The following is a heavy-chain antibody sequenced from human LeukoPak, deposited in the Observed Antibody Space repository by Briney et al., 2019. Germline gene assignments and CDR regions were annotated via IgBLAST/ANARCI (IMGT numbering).Heavy chain of an antibody. Sequence: SVTVSCKASGGTFSSYAISWVRQAPGQGLEWMGGIIPIFGTANYAQKFQGRVTITADESTSTAYMELSSLRSEGTAVYYCATLFYCSSTSCSRNFDYWGQGTLVTVSS. CDR3: ATLFYCSSTSCSRNFDY. CDR1: GGTFSSYA. J-gene: IGHJ4*02. D-gene: IGHD2-2*01. V-gene: IGHV1-69*01. CDR2: IIPIFGTA.